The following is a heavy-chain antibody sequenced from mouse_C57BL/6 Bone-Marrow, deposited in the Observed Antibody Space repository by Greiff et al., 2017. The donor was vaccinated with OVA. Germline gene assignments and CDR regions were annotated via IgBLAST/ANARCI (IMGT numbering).Heavy chain of an antibody. CDR2: IYPGDGDT. J-gene: IGHJ2*01. V-gene: IGHV1-82*01. CDR1: GYAFSSSW. CDR3: ARYSFDY. D-gene: IGHD2-12*01. Sequence: QVQLKQSGPELVKPGASVKISCKASGYAFSSSWMNWVKQRPGKGLEWIGRIYPGDGDTNYNGKFKGKATLTAEKSSSTAYMQLSSLTSEDSAVYFCARYSFDYCGHGTTLTVSS.